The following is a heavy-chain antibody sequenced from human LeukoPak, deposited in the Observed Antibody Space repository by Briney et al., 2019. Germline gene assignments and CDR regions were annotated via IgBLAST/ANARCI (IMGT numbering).Heavy chain of an antibody. Sequence: ASVKVSCKASRGTFSSYAISWVRQAPGQGLEWVEGIIPIFGTASYAQKFQGRVTITADESTSTAYMELSSLRSEDTAVYYCARAFWFGEGSGLYYYYGMDVWGQGTTVTVSS. V-gene: IGHV1-69*13. J-gene: IGHJ6*02. CDR1: RGTFSSYA. CDR2: IIPIFGTA. CDR3: ARAFWFGEGSGLYYYYGMDV. D-gene: IGHD3-10*01.